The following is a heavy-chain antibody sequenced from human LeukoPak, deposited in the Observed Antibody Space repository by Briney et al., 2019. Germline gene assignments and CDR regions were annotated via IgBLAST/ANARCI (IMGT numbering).Heavy chain of an antibody. CDR2: ISGSGGST. CDR1: GFIFSSDA. D-gene: IGHD2-8*01. J-gene: IGHJ4*02. Sequence: GGSLRLSCAASGFIFSSDAMSWFRQAPGKGLEWVSTISGSGGSTYYADSVKGRFTISRDNSKNTVYLQMNSLRAEDTAVYYCAKDRSCINDVCHGGFDYWGQGTLVTVSS. V-gene: IGHV3-23*01. CDR3: AKDRSCINDVCHGGFDY.